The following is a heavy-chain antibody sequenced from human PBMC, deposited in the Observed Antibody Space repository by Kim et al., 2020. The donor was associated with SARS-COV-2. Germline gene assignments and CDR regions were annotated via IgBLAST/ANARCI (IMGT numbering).Heavy chain of an antibody. J-gene: IGHJ4*02. CDR1: GYDFSRYA. CDR2: VGRNNDHT. CDR3: ARQDQSPEWFFDT. V-gene: IGHV1-18*04. Sequence: ASVKVSCKASGYDFSRYAITWVRQAPGQGLEWMGWVGRNNDHTHYAPKFQGRVTLTTDTSTTTAYMELRSLNFDDTAVYYCARQDQSPEWFFDTWGQGTQVTVSS. D-gene: IGHD3-3*01.